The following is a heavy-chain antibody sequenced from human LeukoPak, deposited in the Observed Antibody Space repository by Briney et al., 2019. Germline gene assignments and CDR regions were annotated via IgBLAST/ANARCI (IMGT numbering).Heavy chain of an antibody. CDR3: ARAQSPYYDSSGYADKLDY. D-gene: IGHD3-22*01. J-gene: IGHJ4*02. V-gene: IGHV1-24*01. CDR1: GYTLTELS. CDR2: FDPEDGET. Sequence: ASVKVSCKVSGYTLTELSMHWVRQAPGKGLEWMGGFDPEDGETIYAQKFQGRVTMTEDTSTDTAYMELSSLRSEDTAVYYCARAQSPYYDSSGYADKLDYWGQGTLVTVSS.